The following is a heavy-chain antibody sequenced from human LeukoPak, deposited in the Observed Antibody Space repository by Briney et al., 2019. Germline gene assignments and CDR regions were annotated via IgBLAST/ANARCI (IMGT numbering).Heavy chain of an antibody. CDR2: IIPVLGIA. D-gene: IGHD5-12*01. J-gene: IGHJ4*02. CDR3: ARDSGSGYENFDY. CDR1: GGTFSNYA. Sequence: SVKVSCKASGGTFSNYAISWVRQAPGQGLEWMGRIIPVLGIANYAQKFQGRVTITADKSTSTAYMELSSLRSEDTAVYYCARDSGSGYENFDYWGQGTLVTVSS. V-gene: IGHV1-69*04.